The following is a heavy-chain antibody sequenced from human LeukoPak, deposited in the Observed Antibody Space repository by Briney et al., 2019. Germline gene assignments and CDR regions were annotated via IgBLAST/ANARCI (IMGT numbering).Heavy chain of an antibody. CDR3: AKDQGGSSWYGSSYYFDY. Sequence: GGSLRLSCAASGFTFSSYAMSWVRQAPGKGLEWVSAISGSGGSTYYADSVKGRFTISRDNSKNTPYLQMNSLRAEDTAVYYCAKDQGGSSWYGSSYYFDYWGQGTLVTVSS. CDR1: GFTFSSYA. D-gene: IGHD6-13*01. J-gene: IGHJ4*02. CDR2: ISGSGGST. V-gene: IGHV3-23*01.